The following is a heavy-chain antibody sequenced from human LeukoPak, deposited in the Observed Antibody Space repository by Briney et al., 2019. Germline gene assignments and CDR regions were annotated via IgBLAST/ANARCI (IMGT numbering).Heavy chain of an antibody. V-gene: IGHV4-61*01. Sequence: SETLSLTCTVSGGSISSGSYYWSWLRQHPGTGLEWIGYIYYSGSTNYNPSLKSRVTISVDTSKNQFSLKLSSVTAADTAVYYCARVRDYYYFDYWGQGTLVTVSS. CDR1: GGSISSGSYY. CDR2: IYYSGST. CDR3: ARVRDYYYFDY. J-gene: IGHJ4*02. D-gene: IGHD2/OR15-2a*01.